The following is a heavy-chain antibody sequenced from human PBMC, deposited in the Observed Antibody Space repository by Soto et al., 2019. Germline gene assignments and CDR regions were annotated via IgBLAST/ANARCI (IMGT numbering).Heavy chain of an antibody. D-gene: IGHD6-13*01. CDR1: GFTLSGYY. CDR3: ARDRSSSWYIYYMDV. CDR2: ISSSGSTI. Sequence: GAPRIPRAAPGFTLSGYYMSRVRQAAREGLEWVSYISSSGSTIYYADSVKGRFTISRDNAKNSLYLQMNSLRAEDTAVYYCARDRSSSWYIYYMDVWGKGTTVTVSS. V-gene: IGHV3-11*01. J-gene: IGHJ6*03.